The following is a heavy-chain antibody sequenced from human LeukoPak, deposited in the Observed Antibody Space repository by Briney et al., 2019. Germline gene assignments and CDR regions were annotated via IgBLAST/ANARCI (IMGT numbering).Heavy chain of an antibody. CDR1: GLIFSNYA. J-gene: IGHJ4*02. CDR3: AREDGYCSGGNCYSYFDS. CDR2: IKKTGSET. V-gene: IGHV3-7*01. D-gene: IGHD2-15*01. Sequence: PGGSLRLSCAASGLIFSNYAMSWVRQAPGKGLEWVAYIKKTGSETYYVDSVKGRFTITRDNTRNSLFLQMYSLRAEDTAVYFCAREDGYCSGGNCYSYFDSWGQGTLVTVSS.